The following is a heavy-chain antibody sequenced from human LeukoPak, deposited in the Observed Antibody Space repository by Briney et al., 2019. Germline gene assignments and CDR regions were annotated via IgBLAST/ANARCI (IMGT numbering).Heavy chain of an antibody. D-gene: IGHD2-15*01. CDR1: GFTFSSYD. J-gene: IGHJ4*02. V-gene: IGHV3-13*01. CDR3: AKPLPRGRYCSGGSCYKDY. CDR2: IGTAGDT. Sequence: GGSLRLSCAASGFTFSSYDMHWVRQATGKGLEWVSAIGTAGDTYYPGSVKGRFTISRDNSKNTLYLQMNSLRAEDTAVYYCAKPLPRGRYCSGGSCYKDYWGQGTLVTVSS.